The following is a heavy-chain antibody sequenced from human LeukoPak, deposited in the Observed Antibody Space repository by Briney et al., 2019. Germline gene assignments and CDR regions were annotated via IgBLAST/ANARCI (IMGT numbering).Heavy chain of an antibody. Sequence: KSSETLSLTCTVSGGSISSGSYYWSWIRQPAGKGLEWVGRIYTSGSTNYNPSLKSRVTISVDTSKNQFSLKLSSVTAADTAVYYCARDGQAATNYYYYYMDVWGKGTTVTVSS. J-gene: IGHJ6*03. V-gene: IGHV4-61*02. CDR3: ARDGQAATNYYYYYMDV. D-gene: IGHD1-14*01. CDR2: IYTSGST. CDR1: GGSISSGSYY.